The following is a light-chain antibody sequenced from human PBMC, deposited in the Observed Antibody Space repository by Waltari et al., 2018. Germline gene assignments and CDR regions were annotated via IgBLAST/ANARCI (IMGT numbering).Light chain of an antibody. CDR3: QVWDDSTAQGV. J-gene: IGLJ3*02. V-gene: IGLV3-21*04. CDR1: NIGSKS. Sequence: SDVLTQTPSVSVAPGTTATITCGRQNIGSKSVHWYQQKAGQAPVLVIYYNDDRPSGIPGRFTGSNSGNTATLTIRRVEAGDEADYYRQVWDDSTAQGVFGGGTTLTVL. CDR2: YND.